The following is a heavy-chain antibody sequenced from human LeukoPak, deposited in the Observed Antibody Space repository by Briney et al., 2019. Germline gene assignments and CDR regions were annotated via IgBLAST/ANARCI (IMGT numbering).Heavy chain of an antibody. Sequence: QPGGSLKLSCAASGFTFSTYEMNWVRHAPGKGLEWVSYIGSSGNTIYYADSVKGRFTISRDNAKNSLYLQMNSLRAEDTAVYYCARSAGTWFDPWGQGTLVTVSS. CDR1: GFTFSTYE. CDR2: IGSSGNTI. V-gene: IGHV3-48*03. J-gene: IGHJ5*02. D-gene: IGHD1-1*01. CDR3: ARSAGTWFDP.